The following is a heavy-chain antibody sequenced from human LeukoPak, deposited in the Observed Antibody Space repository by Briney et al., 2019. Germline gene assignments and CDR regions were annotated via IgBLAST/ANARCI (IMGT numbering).Heavy chain of an antibody. D-gene: IGHD2-2*01. CDR3: ARSYCSSTGCPDAFDI. V-gene: IGHV3-53*01. CDR1: GFTVSSNY. J-gene: IGHJ3*02. Sequence: EGSLRLSCAASGFTVSSNYMNWVRQAPGKGLKWASVIYTGGSTYYADSVRGRFTISRDKSKNTLYLQMNSLGAEDTAVYFCARSYCSSTGCPDAFDIWGQGTMVTVSP. CDR2: IYTGGST.